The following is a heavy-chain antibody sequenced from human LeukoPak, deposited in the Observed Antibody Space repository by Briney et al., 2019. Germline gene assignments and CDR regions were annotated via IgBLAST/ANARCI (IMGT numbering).Heavy chain of an antibody. Sequence: SETLSLTCAVYGGSFSGYYWYWIRQPAGKGLEWIGHIYTSGSSNYSPSLKSRVTISVDTSKNQFSLKLTSVTAADTAVYTKGRGIWGQGTLVTVSS. J-gene: IGHJ4*02. CDR1: GGSFSGYY. V-gene: IGHV4-59*10. CDR2: IYTSGSS. CDR3: GRGI. D-gene: IGHD3-10*01.